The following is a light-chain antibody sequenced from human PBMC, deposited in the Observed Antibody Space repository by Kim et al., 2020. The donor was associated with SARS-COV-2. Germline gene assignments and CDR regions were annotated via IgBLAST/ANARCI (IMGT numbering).Light chain of an antibody. V-gene: IGLV3-19*01. CDR2: DKN. Sequence: ALGQTVRITCQGDSLRSSYASWYQQKPGQAPVLVIYDKNNRPSGIPDRFSGSSSGNTASLTITGARAEDEADYYCNSRDSSGNHVVFGGGTKVTVL. J-gene: IGLJ2*01. CDR1: SLRSSY. CDR3: NSRDSSGNHVV.